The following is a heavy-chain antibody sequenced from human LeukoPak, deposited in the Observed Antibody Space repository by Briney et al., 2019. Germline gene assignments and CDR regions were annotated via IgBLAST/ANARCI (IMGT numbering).Heavy chain of an antibody. D-gene: IGHD3-22*01. Sequence: GGSLRLSCAASGFTFSSYAMSWVRQAPGKGLEWVANIKQDGSEKYYVDSVKGRFTISRDNAKNSLYLQMNSLRAEDTAVYYCARPAWFSYWGQGTLVTVSS. V-gene: IGHV3-7*01. CDR2: IKQDGSEK. J-gene: IGHJ4*02. CDR3: ARPAWFSY. CDR1: GFTFSSYA.